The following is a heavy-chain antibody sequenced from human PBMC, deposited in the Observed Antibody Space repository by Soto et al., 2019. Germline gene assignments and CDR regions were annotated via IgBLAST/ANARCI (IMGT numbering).Heavy chain of an antibody. J-gene: IGHJ5*02. Sequence: ASVKVSCKASGYTFTGYYMHWVRQAPGQGLEWMGWINPNSGGTNYAQKFQGRVTMTRDTSISTAYMELSRLRSDDTAVYYCARVPRRITMVRGLGWFDPWGQGTLVTVSS. V-gene: IGHV1-2*02. CDR1: GYTFTGYY. CDR2: INPNSGGT. CDR3: ARVPRRITMVRGLGWFDP. D-gene: IGHD3-10*01.